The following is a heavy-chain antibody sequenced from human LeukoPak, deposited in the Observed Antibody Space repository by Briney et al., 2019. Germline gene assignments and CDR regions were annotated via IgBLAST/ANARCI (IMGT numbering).Heavy chain of an antibody. V-gene: IGHV1-8*01. J-gene: IGHJ3*02. Sequence: ASVKVSCKASGYTFTSYDINWVRQATGQGLEWMGWMNPNSGNTGYAQKFQGRVTMTRNTSISTAYMELSSLRSEDTAVYYCARGAMVRGKIDGYPDAFDIWGQGTMVTVSS. CDR2: MNPNSGNT. D-gene: IGHD3-10*01. CDR1: GYTFTSYD. CDR3: ARGAMVRGKIDGYPDAFDI.